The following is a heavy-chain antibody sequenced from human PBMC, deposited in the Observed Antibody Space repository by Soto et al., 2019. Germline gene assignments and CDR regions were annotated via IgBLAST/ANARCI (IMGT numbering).Heavy chain of an antibody. CDR2: IHTSGGTI. CDR1: GFTFSSYE. J-gene: IGHJ4*02. CDR3: ATSLSGYYYNY. D-gene: IGHD3-22*01. V-gene: IGHV3-48*03. Sequence: PGGSLRLSCVASGFTFSSYEMMWVRQAPGKGLEWVSSIHTSGGTIYYADSVKGRFSISRDNAQNSLYLQMNSLRADDTAVYYCATSLSGYYYNYWGQGTLVTVSS.